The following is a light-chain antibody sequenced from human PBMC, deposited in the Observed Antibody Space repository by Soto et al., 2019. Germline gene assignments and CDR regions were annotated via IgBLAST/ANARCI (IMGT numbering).Light chain of an antibody. CDR3: QQDGSSPPVT. Sequence: EIVLTQSPGTLSLSPGERATLSCRASQSVSPYLAWYQHKPGKAPRLLIYGASSRATGIPDRFSGSGSGTDVTLTISRLETKDFAVYFCQQDGSSPPVTVGPGTKVYIK. CDR2: GAS. V-gene: IGKV3-20*01. J-gene: IGKJ3*01. CDR1: QSVSPY.